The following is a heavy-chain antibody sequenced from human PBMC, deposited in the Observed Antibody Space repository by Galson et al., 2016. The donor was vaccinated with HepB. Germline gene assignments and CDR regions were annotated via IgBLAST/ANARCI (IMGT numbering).Heavy chain of an antibody. D-gene: IGHD2-2*01. CDR1: GYSFTTYW. V-gene: IGHV5-51*01. Sequence: QSGAEVKKPGESLKISCKSSGYSFTTYWIAWVRQMPGKGLEWMGNIYPGDSDTRYSSSFQGLVTISADKYIRTAYLQWSSLKASEPAMYYCAVLGYCSSTSCEGVDYWGQGALVTVSS. CDR2: IYPGDSDT. J-gene: IGHJ4*02. CDR3: AVLGYCSSTSCEGVDY.